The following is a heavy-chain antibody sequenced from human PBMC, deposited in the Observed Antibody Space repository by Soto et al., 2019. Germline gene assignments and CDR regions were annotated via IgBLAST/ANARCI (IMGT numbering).Heavy chain of an antibody. CDR2: INPNSGVT. CDR1: AYTFTDYS. CDR3: ARDGLGPTHLGS. D-gene: IGHD1-26*01. Sequence: ASVKVSCKASAYTFTDYSLHWVRQAPGQGLEWMGWINPNSGVTNYPQRFQGRVTMTTDTSISTAYMELSRLTSDDTAVYYCARDGLGPTHLGSWGQGTPVTVS. J-gene: IGHJ4*02. V-gene: IGHV1-2*02.